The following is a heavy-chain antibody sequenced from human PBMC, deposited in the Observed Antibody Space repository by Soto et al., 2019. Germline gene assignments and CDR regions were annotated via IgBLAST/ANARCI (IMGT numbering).Heavy chain of an antibody. CDR2: ISYDGSNK. V-gene: IGHV3-30-3*01. J-gene: IGHJ4*02. CDR3: ARDWDSSSGFDY. Sequence: QVQLVESGGGVVQPGRSLRLSCAASGFTFSSYAMHWVRQAPGKGLEWVAVISYDGSNKYYADSVKGRFTISRDNSKNTLYLQMNSLRAEDTAVYYCARDWDSSSGFDYWGQGTLVTVSS. CDR1: GFTFSSYA. D-gene: IGHD6-6*01.